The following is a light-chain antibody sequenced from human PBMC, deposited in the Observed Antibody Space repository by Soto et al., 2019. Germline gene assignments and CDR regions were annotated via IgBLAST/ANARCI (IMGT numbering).Light chain of an antibody. CDR2: GAS. Sequence: IQLTQSPSSLSASVGDSVTITCRASQGITSYLAWYQQKPGKAPNLLIYGASTLQSGVPSRFSGSGSGTDFTLTISSLEPEDFATYYCQQYYSYPLTFGGGTKVDIK. J-gene: IGKJ4*01. V-gene: IGKV1-9*01. CDR1: QGITSY. CDR3: QQYYSYPLT.